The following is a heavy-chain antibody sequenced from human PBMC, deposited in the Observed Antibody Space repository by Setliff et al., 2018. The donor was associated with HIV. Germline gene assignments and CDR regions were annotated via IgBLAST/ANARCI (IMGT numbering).Heavy chain of an antibody. CDR1: GYSISSGYY. CDR3: ARDASERVFRAFDV. D-gene: IGHD2-8*01. J-gene: IGHJ3*01. Sequence: SETLSLTCAVSGYSISSGYYWGWIRQPPGKGLEWIGSIYHSGSTYYNPSLKSRVTISVDTSKNQFSLKLSSVTAADTAMYYCARDASERVFRAFDVWGQGTMVTVSS. V-gene: IGHV4-38-2*02. CDR2: IYHSGST.